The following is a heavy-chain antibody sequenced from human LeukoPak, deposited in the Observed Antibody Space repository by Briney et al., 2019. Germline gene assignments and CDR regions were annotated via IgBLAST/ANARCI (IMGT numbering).Heavy chain of an antibody. CDR3: ARGYYSSSRFDS. CDR1: GFSFSNYW. D-gene: IGHD6-13*01. CDR2: VNSDGSTT. J-gene: IGHJ4*02. Sequence: GGSLRLSCAASGFSFSNYWMHWVRQAPGKGLVWVSRVNSDGSTTNYADSVKGRFTISRDNAENTLYMRMNSLRPEDTAVYYCARGYYSSSRFDSWGQGTLVTVSS. V-gene: IGHV3-74*01.